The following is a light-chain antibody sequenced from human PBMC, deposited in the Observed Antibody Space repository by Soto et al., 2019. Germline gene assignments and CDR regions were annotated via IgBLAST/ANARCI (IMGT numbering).Light chain of an antibody. J-gene: IGKJ1*01. CDR3: QRYGSSGT. CDR2: GAS. V-gene: IGKV3-15*01. CDR1: QRISSN. Sequence: EIVMTQFPATLVVSAGERATLSCGASQRISSNLAWSQPKPGQAPRILIFGASTSATGIPARFSVTGSETEFTLTISSLQSEEFAVDDCQRYGSSGTLSPGTKVDIK.